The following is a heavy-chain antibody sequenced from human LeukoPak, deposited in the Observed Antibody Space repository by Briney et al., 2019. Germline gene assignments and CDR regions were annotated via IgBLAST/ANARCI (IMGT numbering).Heavy chain of an antibody. V-gene: IGHV3-15*01. CDR1: GSTFSSYG. CDR2: IKSKTDGGTT. D-gene: IGHD1-14*01. J-gene: IGHJ4*02. Sequence: GGSLRLSCAASGSTFSSYGMHWVRQAPGKGLEWVGRIKSKTDGGTTDYAAPVKGRFTISRDDSKNTLYLQMNSLKTEDTAVYYCTAPDFLDYWGQGTLVTVSS. CDR3: TAPDFLDY.